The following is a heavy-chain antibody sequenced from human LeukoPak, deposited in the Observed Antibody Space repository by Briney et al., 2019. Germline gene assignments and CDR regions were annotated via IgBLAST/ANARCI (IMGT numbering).Heavy chain of an antibody. V-gene: IGHV4-34*01. CDR3: ARVTRGEDGHDWFDP. D-gene: IGHD5-24*01. J-gene: IGHJ5*02. CDR1: GGSFSGIY. CDR2: IKHSGST. Sequence: SETLSLTCAVYGGSFSGIYWSWIRQPPGKGLEWIGEIKHSGSTNSNPSLKSRVTKSVDASKNQFSLKVNSVTAADTAVYFCARVTRGEDGHDWFDPWGQGTLVTVSS.